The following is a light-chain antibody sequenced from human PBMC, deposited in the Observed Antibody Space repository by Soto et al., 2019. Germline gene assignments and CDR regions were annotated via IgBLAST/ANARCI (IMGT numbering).Light chain of an antibody. CDR3: QSYESTNVV. J-gene: IGLJ2*01. Sequence: NFMLTQPHSVSESPGTTVTISCTRSSGSIASNYVQWYQQRPGSAPTTVIYENNQRPSGGPDRFSGSTDGSSNSASLTISGLQTEDGADYCCQSYESTNVVFGGGTQLTVL. CDR2: ENN. V-gene: IGLV6-57*04. CDR1: SGSIASNY.